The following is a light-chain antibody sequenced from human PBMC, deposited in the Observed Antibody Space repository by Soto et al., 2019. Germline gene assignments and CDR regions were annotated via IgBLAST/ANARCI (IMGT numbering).Light chain of an antibody. CDR3: QSYDSSLSGSV. CDR2: TNS. J-gene: IGLJ2*01. Sequence: QLVLTQPPSVSGAPGQRVTISCTGSSSNIGAGYDVHWYQQLPGTAPKLLMYTNSNRPSGVPDRFSGSRSGTSASLAITGLQAEDEADYYCQSYDSSLSGSVFGGGTKLTVL. V-gene: IGLV1-40*01. CDR1: SSNIGAGYD.